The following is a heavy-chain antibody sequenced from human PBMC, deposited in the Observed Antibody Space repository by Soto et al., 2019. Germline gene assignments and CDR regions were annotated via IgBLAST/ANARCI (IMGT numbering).Heavy chain of an antibody. CDR1: GGSISSGTYH. CDR2: FYNRGTT. D-gene: IGHD2-21*01. CDR3: ARHSSPYGADAFDT. V-gene: IGHV4-39*01. Sequence: SETLSLTCTVSGGSISSGTYHWGWIRRPPGKGLEWIGSFYNRGTTYYNPSLKSRVTVSVDTSKNQFSLRLSSATATDTAVYYCARHSSPYGADAFDTWGQGTMVTVSS. J-gene: IGHJ3*02.